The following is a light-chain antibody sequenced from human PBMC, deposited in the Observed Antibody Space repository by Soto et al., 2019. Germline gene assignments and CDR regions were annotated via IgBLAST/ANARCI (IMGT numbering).Light chain of an antibody. Sequence: DIQMTQSPSSLSASVGDRVTITCRASQGISDYLAWYQQKSGKVPKLLIYAASTLHLGVPSRFSGSESGTDFTLTISSLQTEDVATYYCQKYNSAPWTFGQGTKVEIK. J-gene: IGKJ1*01. CDR3: QKYNSAPWT. CDR1: QGISDY. CDR2: AAS. V-gene: IGKV1-27*01.